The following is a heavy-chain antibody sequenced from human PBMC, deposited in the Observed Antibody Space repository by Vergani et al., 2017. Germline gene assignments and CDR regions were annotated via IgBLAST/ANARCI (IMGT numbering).Heavy chain of an antibody. CDR1: GFPFNIYA. Sequence: EVRLLESGGGLVQPGGSLRLSCAASGFPFNIYAMGWVRQAPGKGLEWVSTITYNGGRTYYADTVTGRFTISRDNSKNTLFLQLKTLRAEDTGVYYCAKDYNIMRALHYWGQGTLVAVSS. CDR2: ITYNGGRT. V-gene: IGHV3-23*01. CDR3: AKDYNIMRALHY. J-gene: IGHJ4*02. D-gene: IGHD1-14*01.